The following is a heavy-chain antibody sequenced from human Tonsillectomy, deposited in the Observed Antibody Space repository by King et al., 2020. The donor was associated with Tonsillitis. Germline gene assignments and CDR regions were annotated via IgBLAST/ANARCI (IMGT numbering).Heavy chain of an antibody. CDR3: HAYDSSGPVDY. D-gene: IGHD3-22*01. CDR1: GFTFSSYG. J-gene: IGHJ4*02. CDR2: IWYDGSNK. Sequence: QVQLVESGGGVVQPGRSLRLSCAASGFTFSSYGIHWVRQAPGKGLEWVAVIWYDGSNKYYADSVKGRFTISRDNSKNTLYLQMNSLRAEDTAVYYCHAYDSSGPVDYWRQGTLVTVSS. V-gene: IGHV3-33*01.